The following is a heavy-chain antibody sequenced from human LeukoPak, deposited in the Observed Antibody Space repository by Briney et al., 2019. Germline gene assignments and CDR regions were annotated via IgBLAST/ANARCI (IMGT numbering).Heavy chain of an antibody. CDR3: ARGFSSWPYYFDY. Sequence: SETLFLTCSVSGGSISRYYWNWIRQPPGKGLEWIGYMYYSGSTNYNPSLKSRVTISIDTSKNQFSLKLSSVTAADTAVYYCARGFSSWPYYFDYWGQGTLVTVSS. CDR2: MYYSGST. CDR1: GGSISRYY. D-gene: IGHD6-13*01. J-gene: IGHJ4*02. V-gene: IGHV4-59*01.